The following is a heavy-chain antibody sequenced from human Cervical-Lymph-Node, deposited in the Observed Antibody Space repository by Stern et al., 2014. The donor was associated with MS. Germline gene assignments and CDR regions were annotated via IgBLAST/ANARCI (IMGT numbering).Heavy chain of an antibody. CDR2: IIPIFGTA. J-gene: IGHJ4*02. CDR3: ASLLGRIAVASVDY. D-gene: IGHD6-19*01. CDR1: GGTFSNYA. V-gene: IGHV1-69*01. Sequence: VHLVESGAEVKKPGSSVKVSCKASGGTFSNYAISWVRQAPGQGLEWMGWIIPIFGTANNAQKFQARVTISADESTSTTYMELSSLRSEDTAVYYCASLLGRIAVASVDYWGQGTLVTVSS.